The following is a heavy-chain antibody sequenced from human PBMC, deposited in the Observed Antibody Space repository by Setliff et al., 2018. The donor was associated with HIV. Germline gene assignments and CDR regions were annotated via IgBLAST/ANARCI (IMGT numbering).Heavy chain of an antibody. J-gene: IGHJ6*04. CDR1: GVSIASYF. Sequence: PSETLSLTCTVSGVSIASYFWSWIRQPPGKGLEYIGHIYYSGGTSGTTNYNPSLKNRVTISLDTSKNQFSLKLSSVTAADTAVYYCAISTRAYYYYYMDVWDVWGKGTTVTVSS. D-gene: IGHD1-26*01. CDR2: IYYSGGT. V-gene: IGHV4-59*12. CDR3: AISTRAYYYYYMDVWDV.